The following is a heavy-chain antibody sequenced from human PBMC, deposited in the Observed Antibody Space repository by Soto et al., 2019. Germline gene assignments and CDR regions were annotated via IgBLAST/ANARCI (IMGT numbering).Heavy chain of an antibody. D-gene: IGHD5-12*01. CDR1: GGTFNNYA. Sequence: QVQLVQSGAEVKKPGSSVKVSCKASGGTFNNYAISCVRQAPGQGLEWMGGIIPIIGTADYAHKFQGRLAISADESTGTTFMEMSSLRSEDTALYYCARGVVDVVATSAFDYWDQGTLVTVSA. J-gene: IGHJ4*02. CDR3: ARGVVDVVATSAFDY. CDR2: IIPIIGTA. V-gene: IGHV1-69*01.